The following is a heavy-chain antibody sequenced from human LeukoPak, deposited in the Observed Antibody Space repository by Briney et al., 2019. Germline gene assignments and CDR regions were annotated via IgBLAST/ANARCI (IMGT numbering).Heavy chain of an antibody. J-gene: IGHJ4*02. Sequence: SETLSLTCTVSGGSISSYYWGWIRQPPGKGLEWIGYIFHGGSTSYNPSLKSRVTMSVDTSKNHFSLKLRSVTAADTAVYYCARDKQPGDYWGQGTLVTVSS. CDR1: GGSISSYY. CDR3: ARDKQPGDY. CDR2: IFHGGST. V-gene: IGHV4-59*01. D-gene: IGHD6-13*01.